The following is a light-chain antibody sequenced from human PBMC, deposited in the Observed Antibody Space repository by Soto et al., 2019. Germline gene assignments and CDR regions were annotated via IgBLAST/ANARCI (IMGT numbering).Light chain of an antibody. CDR1: QSVCSSY. CDR2: GAS. J-gene: IGKJ4*01. Sequence: EIVLTQSPGTLSLSPGERATLSCRASQSVCSSYLAWNQQKPGQAPRLLIYGASSRATGIPDRFSGSGSGTDFTLTISRLEPEDFAVYYCQHYGSLVLTFGGGTKVEIK. CDR3: QHYGSLVLT. V-gene: IGKV3-20*01.